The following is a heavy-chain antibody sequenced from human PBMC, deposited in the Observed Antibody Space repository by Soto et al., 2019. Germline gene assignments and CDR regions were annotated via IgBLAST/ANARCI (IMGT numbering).Heavy chain of an antibody. V-gene: IGHV4-59*11. D-gene: IGHD6-13*01. CDR3: ARIGGSWRDHYFDY. CDR1: GGSINNHY. CDR2: IYYTGST. J-gene: IGHJ4*02. Sequence: SETLSLTCTVSGGSINNHYWSWIRQPPGKGLEWIGYIYYTGSTNYNPSLKSRVTISVDTSKNQFSLNLSSVTAADTAVYYCARIGGSWRDHYFDYWGQGTLVTVS.